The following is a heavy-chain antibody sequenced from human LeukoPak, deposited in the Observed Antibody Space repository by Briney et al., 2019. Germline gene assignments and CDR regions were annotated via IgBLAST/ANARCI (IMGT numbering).Heavy chain of an antibody. V-gene: IGHV1-2*02. J-gene: IGHJ4*02. D-gene: IGHD3-22*01. CDR2: INPNSGGT. Sequence: ASVKVSCKASGYTFTGYYMHWVRQAPGQGLERMGWINPNSGGTNYAQKFQGRVTMTRDTSISTAYMELSRLRSDDTAAYYCARGPQGYDSSGTDYWGQGTLVTVSS. CDR3: ARGPQGYDSSGTDY. CDR1: GYTFTGYY.